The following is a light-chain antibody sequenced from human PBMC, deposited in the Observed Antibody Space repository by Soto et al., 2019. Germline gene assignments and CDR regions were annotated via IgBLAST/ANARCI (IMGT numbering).Light chain of an antibody. V-gene: IGKV1-27*01. CDR1: QSISRY. CDR3: QTYNSALWT. J-gene: IGKJ1*01. Sequence: DIQMTQSPSSLSASVGDRVTITCRASQSISRYLNWYQQKPGKAPKLLIYAASTLQSGVPSRFSGSGSGTDFTLTISSLQPEDVATYYCQTYNSALWTFGLGTKVEIK. CDR2: AAS.